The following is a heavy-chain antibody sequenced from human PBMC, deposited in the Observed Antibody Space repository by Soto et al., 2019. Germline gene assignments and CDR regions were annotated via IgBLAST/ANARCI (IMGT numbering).Heavy chain of an antibody. CDR1: GFTFSSYG. CDR2: ISHDGSNK. CDR3: AKNTGYSYGFPFDY. Sequence: QVQLVESGGGVVQPGRSLRLSCAASGFTFSSYGMHWVRQAPGKGLEWVAIISHDGSNKYYAASVEGRFNISRDNSKNTVYLQMNSLRAEDTAVYYCAKNTGYSYGFPFDYGGQGTLVTVSS. J-gene: IGHJ4*02. D-gene: IGHD5-18*01. V-gene: IGHV3-30*18.